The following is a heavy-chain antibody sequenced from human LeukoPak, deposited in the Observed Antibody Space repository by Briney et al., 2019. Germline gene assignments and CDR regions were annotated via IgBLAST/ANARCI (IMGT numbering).Heavy chain of an antibody. CDR1: GFSLDDYA. Sequence: GGSLRLSCAASGFSLDDYAMYWVRQAPGKGLEWVSGIAWNSGRIAYADYVKGRFTISRDNAKNSLYLQMNSLRAEDTAVYYCARRESGLGGYFGYWGQGTLVTVSS. CDR2: IAWNSGRI. J-gene: IGHJ4*02. V-gene: IGHV3-9*01. CDR3: ARRESGLGGYFGY. D-gene: IGHD3-22*01.